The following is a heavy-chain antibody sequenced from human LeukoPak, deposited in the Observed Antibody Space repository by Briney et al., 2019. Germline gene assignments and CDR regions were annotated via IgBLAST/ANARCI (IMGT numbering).Heavy chain of an antibody. CDR2: ISSSSSTI. D-gene: IGHD2-8*01. V-gene: IGHV3-48*01. Sequence: GGSLRLSCAASGFTFSSYVMNWVRQAPGKGLEWVAYISSSSSTIYYADSVKGRFTISRDNAKNSLYLQMNSLRAEDTAVYYCAREGRTNGVSIDYWGQGTLVTVSS. CDR1: GFTFSSYV. J-gene: IGHJ4*02. CDR3: AREGRTNGVSIDY.